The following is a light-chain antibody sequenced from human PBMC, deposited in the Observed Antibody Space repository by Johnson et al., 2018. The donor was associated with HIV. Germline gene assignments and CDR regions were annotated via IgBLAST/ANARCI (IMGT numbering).Light chain of an antibody. Sequence: QSVFTQPPSVSAAPGQKVTISCSGSSSNIGDNYVSWYQHLPGTAPKLLIYDNNKRPSGIPDRFSGSKSGTSATLGITGLQTGDEADYYCGTWDTSLSSYVFGTGTKVTVL. V-gene: IGLV1-51*01. CDR1: SSNIGDNY. CDR3: GTWDTSLSSYV. J-gene: IGLJ1*01. CDR2: DNN.